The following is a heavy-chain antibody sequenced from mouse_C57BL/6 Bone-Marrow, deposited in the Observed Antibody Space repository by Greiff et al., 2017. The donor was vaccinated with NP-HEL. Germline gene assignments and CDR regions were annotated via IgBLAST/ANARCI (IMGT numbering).Heavy chain of an antibody. CDR3: ARQRDGYDGIYFDY. CDR2: ISNGGGST. CDR1: GFTFSDYY. V-gene: IGHV5-12*01. D-gene: IGHD2-2*01. Sequence: EVQGVESGGGLVQPGGSLKLSCAASGFTFSDYYMYWVRQTPEKRLEWVAYISNGGGSTYYPDTVKGRFTISRDNAKNTLYLQMSRLKSEDTAMYYCARQRDGYDGIYFDYWGQGTTLTVSS. J-gene: IGHJ2*01.